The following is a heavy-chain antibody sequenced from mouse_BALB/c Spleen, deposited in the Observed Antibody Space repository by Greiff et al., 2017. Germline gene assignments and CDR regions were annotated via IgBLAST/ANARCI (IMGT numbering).Heavy chain of an antibody. CDR2: ISTYYGDA. CDR1: GYTFTDYA. CDR3: ARCLLQAMDY. Sequence: QVQLQQSGAELVRPGVSVKISCKGSGYTFTDYAMHWVKQSHAKSLEWIGVISTYYGDASYNQKFKGKATLTADKSSSTAYMQLSSLTSEDSAVYFCARCLLQAMDYWGQGTSVTVSS. V-gene: IGHV1S137*01. J-gene: IGHJ4*01. D-gene: IGHD1-1*01.